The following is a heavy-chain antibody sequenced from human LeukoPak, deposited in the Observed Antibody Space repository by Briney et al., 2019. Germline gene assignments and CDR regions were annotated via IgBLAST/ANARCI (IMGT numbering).Heavy chain of an antibody. V-gene: IGHV1-69*04. J-gene: IGHJ4*02. CDR1: GGTFSSYA. D-gene: IGHD3-10*01. CDR2: IIPILGIA. Sequence: SVKVSCKASGGTFSSYAISWVRQAPGQGLEWMGRIIPILGIANYAQKFQGRVTITADKSTSTAYMELSSLRSEDTAVYYCARGGKRVYFDYWGQGTLVTVSS. CDR3: ARGGKRVYFDY.